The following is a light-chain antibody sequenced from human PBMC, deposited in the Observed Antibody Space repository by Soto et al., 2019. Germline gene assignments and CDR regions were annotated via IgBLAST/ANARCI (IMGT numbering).Light chain of an antibody. J-gene: IGKJ5*01. CDR1: QSVGSY. Sequence: SPATLSLSPGERATLSCRASQSVGSYLAWYQQKPGQAPRLLIYDASNRATGIPARFSGTGSGTDFTLTISSLEPEDFAVYYCQQRSNWPTIAFVQGTRLEIK. CDR2: DAS. V-gene: IGKV3-11*01. CDR3: QQRSNWPTIA.